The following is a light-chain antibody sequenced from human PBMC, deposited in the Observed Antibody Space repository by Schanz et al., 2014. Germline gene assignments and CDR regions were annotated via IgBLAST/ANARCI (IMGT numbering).Light chain of an antibody. Sequence: DIVMTQSPLSLPVTPGEPASISCRSSQSLLHSNGCNYLDWYLQKPGQSPQLLIYLGSNRASGVPDRFSGTGSGTDFTLKISRVEAEDVGVYYCMQTLQTRTAFGQGTKLEIK. CDR1: QSLLHSNGCNY. CDR2: LGS. V-gene: IGKV2-28*01. CDR3: MQTLQTRTA. J-gene: IGKJ2*01.